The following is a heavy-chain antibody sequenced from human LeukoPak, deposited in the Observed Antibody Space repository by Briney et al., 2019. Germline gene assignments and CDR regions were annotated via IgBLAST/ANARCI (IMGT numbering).Heavy chain of an antibody. Sequence: ASVKVSCKASGYTFTGYYMHWVRQAPGQGLEWMGWINPNSGGTNYAQKFQGRVTMTMDTSISTAYMELSRLRSDDTAVYYCARDDKYSSGWYLSWGQGTLVTVSS. J-gene: IGHJ4*02. CDR2: INPNSGGT. CDR3: ARDDKYSSGWYLS. CDR1: GYTFTGYY. V-gene: IGHV1-2*02. D-gene: IGHD6-19*01.